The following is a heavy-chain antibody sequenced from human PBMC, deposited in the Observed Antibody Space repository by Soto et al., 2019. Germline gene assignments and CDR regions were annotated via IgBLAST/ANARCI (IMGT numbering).Heavy chain of an antibody. D-gene: IGHD3-10*01. Sequence: QVQLVESGGGVVQPGSSLRLSCAASGFTFSSYGMHWVRQAPGKGLEWVAVIWYDGSNKYYADSVKGRFTISGDNSKNTLSLQMSSMRAEDTAVYYCARAVGFGDLLGGYYLDYWGQGTLVTVSS. CDR3: ARAVGFGDLLGGYYLDY. CDR2: IWYDGSNK. J-gene: IGHJ4*02. CDR1: GFTFSSYG. V-gene: IGHV3-33*01.